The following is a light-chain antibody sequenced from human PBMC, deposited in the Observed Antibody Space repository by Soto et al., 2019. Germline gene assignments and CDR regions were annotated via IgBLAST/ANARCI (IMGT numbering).Light chain of an antibody. Sequence: HSFLTKPSSLPGSPGQSITVSCTGTISDVGAYDYVSWYQHHPGKAPKLIIYEVTNRPSGVSNRFSGSKSGNTASLTISGLQAEDEADYYCNSYTSSTKYVFGTGTKVTVL. CDR1: ISDVGAYDY. V-gene: IGLV2-14*01. J-gene: IGLJ1*01. CDR3: NSYTSSTKYV. CDR2: EVT.